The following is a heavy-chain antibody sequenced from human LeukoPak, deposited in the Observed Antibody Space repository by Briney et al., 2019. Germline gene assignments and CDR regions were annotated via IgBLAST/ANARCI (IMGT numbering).Heavy chain of an antibody. CDR2: INPNSGGT. D-gene: IGHD2-15*01. V-gene: IGHV1-2*04. J-gene: IGHJ5*02. CDR3: ARDPCSGGSCYANWFDP. Sequence: ASVKVSCKASGYTFTGYYMHWVRQAPGQGLEWMGWINPNSGGTNYAQKFQGWVTMTRDTSISTAYMELSRLRSDGTAVYYCARDPCSGGSCYANWFDPWGQGTLVTVSS. CDR1: GYTFTGYY.